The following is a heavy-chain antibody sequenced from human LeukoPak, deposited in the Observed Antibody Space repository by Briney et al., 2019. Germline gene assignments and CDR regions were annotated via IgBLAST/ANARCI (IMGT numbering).Heavy chain of an antibody. CDR2: ISSSSSYI. D-gene: IGHD4-23*01. Sequence: GGPLRLSCAASGLTFSSYSMNWVRQAPGKGLEWVSSISSSSSYIYYADSVKGRFTISRDNAKNSLYLQMNSLRAEDTAVYYCARVSRLGGGNFYGMDVWGQGTTVTVSS. CDR3: ARVSRLGGGNFYGMDV. J-gene: IGHJ6*02. CDR1: GLTFSSYS. V-gene: IGHV3-21*01.